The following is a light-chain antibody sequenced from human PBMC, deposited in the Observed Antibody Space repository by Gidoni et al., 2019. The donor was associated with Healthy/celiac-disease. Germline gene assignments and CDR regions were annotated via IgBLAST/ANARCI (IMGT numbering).Light chain of an antibody. J-gene: IGKJ4*01. CDR2: DAA. V-gene: IGKV3-11*01. CDR1: QSGSSY. Sequence: IVLSPPPATLSLSPGARATISCSASQSGSSYLPWYQQKPGQAPRLLFYDAANRATGIPARFSGSGSGTDFTLTISSLEPEDFAVYYCQQRSNWPGLTFGGGTKVEIK. CDR3: QQRSNWPGLT.